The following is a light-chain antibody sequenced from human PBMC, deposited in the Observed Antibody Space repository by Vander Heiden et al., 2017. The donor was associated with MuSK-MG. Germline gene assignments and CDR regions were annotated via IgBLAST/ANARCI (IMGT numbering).Light chain of an antibody. V-gene: IGKV3-15*01. CDR1: KSVSSN. CDR3: QQYNNWPQT. J-gene: IGKJ1*01. Sequence: EIVMTQSPATLSVSPGERATLPCRASKSVSSNLDWYQQKPGQAPRLLIYGASTRATGIPARFSGSGSGTEFTLTISSLQSEDFAVYYCQQYNNWPQTFGQGTKVEIK. CDR2: GAS.